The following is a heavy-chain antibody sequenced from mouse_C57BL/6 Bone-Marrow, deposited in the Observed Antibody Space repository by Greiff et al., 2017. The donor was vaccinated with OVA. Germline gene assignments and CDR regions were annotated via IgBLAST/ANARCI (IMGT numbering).Heavy chain of an antibody. Sequence: EVQLVESGGGLVQPGGSLKLSCAASGFTFSDYYMYWVRQTPEKRLEWVAYISNGGGSTYYPDTIKGRFTISRDNAKNTLYLQMSRLKSEDTAMYYCARRGINYYGSSYAMDYWGQGTSVTVAS. J-gene: IGHJ4*01. CDR3: ARRGINYYGSSYAMDY. V-gene: IGHV5-12*01. CDR2: ISNGGGST. D-gene: IGHD1-1*01. CDR1: GFTFSDYY.